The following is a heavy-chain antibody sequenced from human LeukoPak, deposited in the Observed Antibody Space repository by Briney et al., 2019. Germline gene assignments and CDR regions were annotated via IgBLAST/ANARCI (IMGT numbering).Heavy chain of an antibody. V-gene: IGHV3-48*03. CDR3: ARGQAASFDY. Sequence: GGSLRLYCAASGFAFSSYEMNWVRQAPGKGLEWVSYISSSGSTIYYADPVKGRFTISRDNAKNSLYLQMNSLRAEDTAVYYCARGQAASFDYWGQGTLVTVSS. D-gene: IGHD2-15*01. CDR2: ISSSGSTI. J-gene: IGHJ4*02. CDR1: GFAFSSYE.